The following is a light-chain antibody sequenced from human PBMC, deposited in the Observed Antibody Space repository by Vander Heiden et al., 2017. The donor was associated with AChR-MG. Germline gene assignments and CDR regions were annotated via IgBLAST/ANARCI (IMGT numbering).Light chain of an antibody. CDR2: ANK. V-gene: IGLV1-40*01. CDR3: QSYDSSLSGHVV. Sequence: QSVLTPPPSVSGAPGQRITISCTGNISNDVHWYQQLPGPAPKLLIYANKNRHSGVPDRFSGSRSGASASLAITGLQAEDEADYYCQSYDSSLSGHVVFGGGTKLTVL. J-gene: IGLJ2*01. CDR1: ISND.